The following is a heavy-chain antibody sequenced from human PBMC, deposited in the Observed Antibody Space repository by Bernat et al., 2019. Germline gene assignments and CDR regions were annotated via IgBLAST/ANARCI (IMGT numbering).Heavy chain of an antibody. CDR2: IYYSGST. Sequence: QLQLQESGPGLVKPSETLSLTCTVSGGSISSSSYYWGWIRQPPGKGLEWIGSIYYSGSTYYNPSLKSRVTISVDTSKNQFSLKLSSVTAADTAVYYCARSPGATPLFDYWGQGTLVTVSS. CDR1: GGSISSSSYY. CDR3: ARSPGATPLFDY. V-gene: IGHV4-39*01. D-gene: IGHD4/OR15-4a*01. J-gene: IGHJ4*02.